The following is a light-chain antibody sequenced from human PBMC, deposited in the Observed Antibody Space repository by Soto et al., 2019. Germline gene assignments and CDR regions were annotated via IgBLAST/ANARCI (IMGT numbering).Light chain of an antibody. CDR1: SSDVGGYNY. J-gene: IGLJ2*01. Sequence: QSALTQPASVSGSPGQSITISCAGTSSDVGGYNYVSWYQQHPGKVPRLIISDVNKRPSGVSDRFSGSKSGNTASLPISGLQAEDEADYYGASFTRSVTVVFDGGIKLTVL. CDR2: DVN. CDR3: ASFTRSVTVV. V-gene: IGLV2-14*03.